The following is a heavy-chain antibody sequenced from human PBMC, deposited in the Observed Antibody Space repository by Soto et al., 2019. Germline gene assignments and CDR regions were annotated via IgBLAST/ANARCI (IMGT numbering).Heavy chain of an antibody. D-gene: IGHD6-6*01. CDR1: GYRFSTYG. Sequence: ASVKVSCKASGYRFSTYGINWVRQAPGQGLEWLGWASTNNDDRNYAQKFRGRVTFTTDTSTSTAYMELRSLISDDTAVYFCARGRYGASRHSHFDSWGQGTQVTVSS. CDR3: ARGRYGASRHSHFDS. J-gene: IGHJ4*02. CDR2: ASTNNDDR. V-gene: IGHV1-18*04.